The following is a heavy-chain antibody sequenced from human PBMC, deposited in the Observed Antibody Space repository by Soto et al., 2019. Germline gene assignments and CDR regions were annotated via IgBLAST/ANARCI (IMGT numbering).Heavy chain of an antibody. CDR1: GGSISSYY. CDR2: IYYSGST. CDR3: ARVWGGAFDI. V-gene: IGHV4-59*01. J-gene: IGHJ3*02. D-gene: IGHD3-10*01. Sequence: QVQLQESGPGLVKPSETLSLTCTVSGGSISSYYWSWIRQPPGKGLEWIGYIYYSGSTNYNPSLKPRVTKSVDTSKNQFSLKLSSVPAADRAVYYCARVWGGAFDIWCQGTMVTVSS.